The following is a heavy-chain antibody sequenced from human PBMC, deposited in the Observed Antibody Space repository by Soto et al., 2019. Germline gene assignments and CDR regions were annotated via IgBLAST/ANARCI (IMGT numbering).Heavy chain of an antibody. V-gene: IGHV1-2*04. CDR3: AMGDKLSVYPQLDD. Sequence: QVQLVQSGAEVKKPGASVKVSCKASGYTFTGNYMHWVRQAPGQGFEWMGWINVNSGGTNYAQKFQGWVTMTRDTSNSTAYMRLTSMRSDDTAVYYCAMGDKLSVYPQLDDWGQGTPVTVSS. D-gene: IGHD3-16*02. CDR1: GYTFTGNY. J-gene: IGHJ4*02. CDR2: INVNSGGT.